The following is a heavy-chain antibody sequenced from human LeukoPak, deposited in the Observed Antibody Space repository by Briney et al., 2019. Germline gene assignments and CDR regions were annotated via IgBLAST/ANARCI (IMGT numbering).Heavy chain of an antibody. CDR1: EFSLSNFA. D-gene: IGHD1/OR15-1a*01. Sequence: GGSLRLSCAASEFSLSNFAMNWVRQAPGKGLEWVSYISSSSGTIYYADSVKGRFTISRDIARNSLYLQMNSLRAEDTAVYYCARVGRSNKPGGWGQGTLVTVSS. CDR2: ISSSSGTI. V-gene: IGHV3-48*01. CDR3: ARVGRSNKPGG. J-gene: IGHJ4*02.